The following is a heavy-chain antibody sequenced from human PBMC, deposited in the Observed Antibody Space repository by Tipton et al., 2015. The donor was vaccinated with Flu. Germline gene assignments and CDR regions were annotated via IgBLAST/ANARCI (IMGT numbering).Heavy chain of an antibody. Sequence: QSGAEVKKPGASVRVSCKTSGYTFIGYYMHWVRQAPGRGFEWLGRMNPRTGGINYAQQFQGRVTMTRDTSINTAYMELTRVTFDDTAVYYCARDWGVVATDYYFDHWGQGTLITVSS. V-gene: IGHV1-2*06. CDR1: GYTFIGYY. CDR3: ARDWGVVATDYYFDH. CDR2: MNPRTGGI. J-gene: IGHJ4*02. D-gene: IGHD3-16*01.